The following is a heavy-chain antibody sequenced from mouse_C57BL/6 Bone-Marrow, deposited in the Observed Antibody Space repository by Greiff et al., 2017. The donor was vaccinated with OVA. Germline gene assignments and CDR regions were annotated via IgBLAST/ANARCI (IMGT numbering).Heavy chain of an antibody. CDR2: IDPSDSYT. Sequence: QVQLQQPGAELVKPGASVKLSCKASGYTFTSSWMQWVKQRPGQGLEWLGEIDPSDSYTNYNQKFKGKATLTVDTSASTADMQLSSLTAEDSAVYYCARWLLQAMDYWGQGTSVTVSS. CDR3: ARWLLQAMDY. CDR1: GYTFTSSW. D-gene: IGHD2-3*01. J-gene: IGHJ4*01. V-gene: IGHV1-50*01.